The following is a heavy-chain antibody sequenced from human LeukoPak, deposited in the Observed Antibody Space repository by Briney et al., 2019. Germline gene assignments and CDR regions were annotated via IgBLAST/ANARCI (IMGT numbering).Heavy chain of an antibody. V-gene: IGHV3-30*18. J-gene: IGHJ4*02. CDR3: AKEWVRTCFFEV. Sequence: GRSLRLFCAVSGFPFSSYGMHWVSQAPGKGLEWVAVISYDGSNKYYADSVKGRFTISRDNSENMLYLQMKSLRAEDTAVYYCAKEWVRTCFFEVWGQGTLVTVSS. CDR1: GFPFSSYG. D-gene: IGHD3-3*01. CDR2: ISYDGSNK.